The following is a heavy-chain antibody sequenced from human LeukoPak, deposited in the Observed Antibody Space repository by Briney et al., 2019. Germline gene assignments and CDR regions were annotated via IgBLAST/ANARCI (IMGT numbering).Heavy chain of an antibody. V-gene: IGHV1-8*01. D-gene: IGHD3-10*01. Sequence: GASVKVSCKASGYTFTSYDINWVRQATGQGLEWMGWMNPNSGNTGYAQKFQGRVTMTRNTSISTAYMELSSLRSEDTAVYYCARDIWFGEFKYYYGMDVWGQGTTVTVSS. J-gene: IGHJ6*02. CDR1: GYTFTSYD. CDR3: ARDIWFGEFKYYYGMDV. CDR2: MNPNSGNT.